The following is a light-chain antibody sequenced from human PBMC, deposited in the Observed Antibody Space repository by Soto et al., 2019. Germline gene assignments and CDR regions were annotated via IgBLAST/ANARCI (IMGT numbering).Light chain of an antibody. J-gene: IGKJ5*01. CDR3: QQRSNWPPSIT. V-gene: IGKV3-11*01. CDR2: DAS. Sequence: EIVLTQSPATLSLSPGERATLSCRASQSVSSYLAWYQQKPGQAPRLLIYDASNRATGIPDRFSGSGSGTDFTLTISSLEPEDFAVYYWQQRSNWPPSITFGQGTRLEIK. CDR1: QSVSSY.